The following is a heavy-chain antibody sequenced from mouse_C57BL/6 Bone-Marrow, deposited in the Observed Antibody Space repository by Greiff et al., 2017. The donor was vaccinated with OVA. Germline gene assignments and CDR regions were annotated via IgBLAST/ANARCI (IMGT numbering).Heavy chain of an antibody. D-gene: IGHD1-1*01. J-gene: IGHJ1*03. Sequence: EVQLVESGGGLVQPGGSLSLSCAASGFTFTDYYMSWVRQPPGKALEWLGFIRNKANGYTTEYSASVKGRFTISRDNSQSILYLQMNALRAEDSATYYCARCRYYGWYVDVWGTGTTVTVSS. CDR2: IRNKANGYTT. CDR3: ARCRYYGWYVDV. V-gene: IGHV7-3*01. CDR1: GFTFTDYY.